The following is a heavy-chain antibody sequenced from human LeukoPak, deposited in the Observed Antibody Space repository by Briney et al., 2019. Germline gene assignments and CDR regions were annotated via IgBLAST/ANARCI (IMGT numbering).Heavy chain of an antibody. V-gene: IGHV3-33*01. J-gene: IGHJ4*02. Sequence: PGGSLRLSCAASGFTFSSYGMHWVRQAPGKGLEWVAVIWYDGSNKYYADSVKGRFTISRDNSKNTLYLQMNSLTAEDTAVYYCAREDGSQLDYWGRGTLVTVSS. CDR1: GFTFSSYG. D-gene: IGHD1-26*01. CDR3: AREDGSQLDY. CDR2: IWYDGSNK.